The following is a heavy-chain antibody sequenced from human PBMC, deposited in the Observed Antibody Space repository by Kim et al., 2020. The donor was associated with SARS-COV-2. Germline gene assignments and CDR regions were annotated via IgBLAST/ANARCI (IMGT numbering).Heavy chain of an antibody. V-gene: IGHV3-15*01. J-gene: IGHJ3*02. CDR3: TTGQDMDTGFDI. D-gene: IGHD5-18*01. CDR1: GFTFSNAW. Sequence: GGSLRLSCAASGFTFSNAWMSWVRQAPGKGLEWVGRIKSKTDGGTTDYAAPVKGRFTISRDDSKNTLYLQMNSLKTEDTAVYYCTTGQDMDTGFDIWGQGTMVTVSS. CDR2: IKSKTDGGTT.